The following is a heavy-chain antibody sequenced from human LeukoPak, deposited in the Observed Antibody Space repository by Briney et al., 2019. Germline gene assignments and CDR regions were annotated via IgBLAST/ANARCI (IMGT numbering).Heavy chain of an antibody. CDR2: IIPIRGIA. V-gene: IGHV1-69*04. J-gene: IGHJ4*02. CDR1: GGTFSSYA. Sequence: SVKVSCKASGGTFSSYAISWVRQAPGQGLDWMGRIIPIRGIANYAQKFQGRVTITADKSTSTAYMELSSLRSEDTAVYYWARISPDILTGYYDYWGQGTLVTVSS. D-gene: IGHD3-9*01. CDR3: ARISPDILTGYYDY.